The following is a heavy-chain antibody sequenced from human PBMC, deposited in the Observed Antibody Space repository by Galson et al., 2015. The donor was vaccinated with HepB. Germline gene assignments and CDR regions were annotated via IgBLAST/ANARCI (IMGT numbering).Heavy chain of an antibody. CDR2: ISSSSSYI. J-gene: IGHJ4*02. V-gene: IGHV3-21*01. D-gene: IGHD3-16*01. CDR1: GFTFSSYS. Sequence: SLRLSCAASGFTFSSYSMNWVRQAPGKGLEWVSSISSSSSYIYYADSVKGRFTISRDNAKNSLYLQMNSLRAEDTAVYYCARAFWPFGGDNVGTDFDYWGQGTLVTVSS. CDR3: ARAFWPFGGDNVGTDFDY.